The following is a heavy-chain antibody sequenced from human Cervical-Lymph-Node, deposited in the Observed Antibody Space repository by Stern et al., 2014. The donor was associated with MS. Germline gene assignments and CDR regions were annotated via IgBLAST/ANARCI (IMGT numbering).Heavy chain of an antibody. Sequence: VQLVESGAEVKKPGASVKVSCKTSGYIFTVYYIHWVRQAPGQGLEWMAWINPNTGGTKYAQKFQGRVTMSRDTSISTAYVELSSLTSDDTAVYYCARDQRGITIFGVVTDYYYLGMDVWGQGTTVTVSS. CDR3: ARDQRGITIFGVVTDYYYLGMDV. J-gene: IGHJ6*02. CDR2: INPNTGGT. D-gene: IGHD3-3*01. CDR1: GYIFTVYY. V-gene: IGHV1-2*02.